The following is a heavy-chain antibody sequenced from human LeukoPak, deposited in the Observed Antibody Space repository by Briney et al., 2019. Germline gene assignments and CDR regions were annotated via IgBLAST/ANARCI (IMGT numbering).Heavy chain of an antibody. CDR1: GFTFSSYT. J-gene: IGHJ6*02. D-gene: IGHD5-18*01. CDR3: ARAGLGYSYGYRYYYYAMDV. Sequence: GGSLRLSCAASGFTFSSYTMNWVRQAPGKGLEWVSSISSSSSYIYYADSVKGRFTISRDNAKNSLYLQMNSLRAEDTAVYYCARAGLGYSYGYRYYYYAMDVWGQGITVTVSS. CDR2: ISSSSSYI. V-gene: IGHV3-21*01.